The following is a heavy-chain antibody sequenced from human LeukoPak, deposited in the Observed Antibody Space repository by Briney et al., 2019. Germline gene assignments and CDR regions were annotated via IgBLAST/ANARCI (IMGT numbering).Heavy chain of an antibody. J-gene: IGHJ2*01. V-gene: IGHV5-51*01. CDR3: ARRHGYCDSTSCYAYWYFDL. D-gene: IGHD2-2*01. CDR1: GYSFTTYW. CDR2: IYPGDSDT. Sequence: GESLKISCKGSGYSFTTYWIGWVRQMPGKGLEWMGIIYPGDSDTRYSPSFQGQVTMSADKSISTAYLQWSSLKASDTAMYYCARRHGYCDSTSCYAYWYFDLWGRGTLVTVSS.